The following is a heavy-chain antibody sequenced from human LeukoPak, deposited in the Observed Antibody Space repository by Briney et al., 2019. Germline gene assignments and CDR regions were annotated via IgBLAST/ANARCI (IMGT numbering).Heavy chain of an antibody. V-gene: IGHV1-18*01. CDR1: GYTFTSYG. Sequence: ASVKVSCKASGYTFTSYGISWVRQAPGQGLEWMGWISAYNGNTNYAQKLQGRVTMTTDTSTSTAYMELRSLRSDDTAVYYCARDFSSYYYDSISDSPHYYYSSYGMDVWGQGTTVTVSS. J-gene: IGHJ6*02. CDR3: ARDFSSYYYDSISDSPHYYYSSYGMDV. D-gene: IGHD3-22*01. CDR2: ISAYNGNT.